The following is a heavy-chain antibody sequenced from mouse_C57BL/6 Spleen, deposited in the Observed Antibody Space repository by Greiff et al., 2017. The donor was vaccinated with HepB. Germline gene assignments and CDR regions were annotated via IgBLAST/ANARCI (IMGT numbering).Heavy chain of an antibody. CDR2: IDPETGGT. D-gene: IGHD1-1*01. Sequence: QVQLQQSGAELVRPGASVTLSCKASGYTFTDYEMHWVKQTPVHGLEWIGAIDPETGGTAYNQKFKGKAILTADKSSSTAYMELRSLTSEDSAVYYCTRSAVVASFDYWGQGTTLTGSS. J-gene: IGHJ2*01. CDR1: GYTFTDYE. V-gene: IGHV1-15*01. CDR3: TRSAVVASFDY.